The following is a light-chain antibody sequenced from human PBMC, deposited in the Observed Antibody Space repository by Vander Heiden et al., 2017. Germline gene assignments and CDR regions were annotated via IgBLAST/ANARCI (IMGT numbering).Light chain of an antibody. V-gene: IGKV3-20*01. Sequence: EIVLTQSPGTLSLSPGERATLSCRASQSVRSSYLAWYQQKPGQAPRLLIYGASSRATGIPDRFSGSGSGTDFTLTISRLEPEDFAVYYCQQDGSSPWTFGQGTKVXIK. CDR3: QQDGSSPWT. J-gene: IGKJ1*01. CDR1: QSVRSSY. CDR2: GAS.